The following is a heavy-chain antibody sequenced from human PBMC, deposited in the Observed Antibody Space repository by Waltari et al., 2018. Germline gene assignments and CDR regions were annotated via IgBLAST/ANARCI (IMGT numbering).Heavy chain of an antibody. J-gene: IGHJ4*02. CDR3: ARSRRAAAIDY. CDR2: INPNSGGT. V-gene: IGHV1-2*02. CDR1: GYTFTGYY. D-gene: IGHD2-15*01. Sequence: QVQLVQSGAEVKKPGASVKVSCKASGYTFTGYYMHWVRQAPGQGLEWMGWINPNSGGTNYAKKFQGRVTMTRDTSISTAYMELSRLRSDDTAVYYCARSRRAAAIDYWGQGTLVTVSS.